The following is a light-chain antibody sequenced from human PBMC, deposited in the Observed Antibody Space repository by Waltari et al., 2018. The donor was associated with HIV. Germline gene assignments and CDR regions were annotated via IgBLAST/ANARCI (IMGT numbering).Light chain of an antibody. CDR2: RDS. CDR3: QAAAPSGTSVA. V-gene: IGLV3-25*03. Sequence: SSDLTQAPSVSVSPGQTASLSCSVHELANQYVHWYQEKAGQAPVLVISRDSERPLGIPERFSGSRSGSLATLTITGVLADDEADYYCQAAAPSGTSVAFGGGTKLTVL. J-gene: IGLJ2*01. CDR1: ELANQY.